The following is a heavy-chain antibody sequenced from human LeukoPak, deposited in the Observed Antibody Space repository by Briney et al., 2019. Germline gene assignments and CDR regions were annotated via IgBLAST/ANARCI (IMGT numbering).Heavy chain of an antibody. CDR3: ARLNVYRAPDY. CDR2: ISSSTYM. CDR1: GFTFSTYS. D-gene: IGHD1-14*01. J-gene: IGHJ4*02. Sequence: PGGSLRLSCAASGFTFSTYSMNWVRQAPGKGLEWVSSISSSTYMYYADSVKGRFTISRDNAKNSLYLQMNSLRADDTAVYYCARLNVYRAPDYWGQGTLVTVSS. V-gene: IGHV3-21*01.